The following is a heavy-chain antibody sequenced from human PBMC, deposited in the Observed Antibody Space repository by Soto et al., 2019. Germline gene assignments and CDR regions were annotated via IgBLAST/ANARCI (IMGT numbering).Heavy chain of an antibody. CDR3: ARGGSLNWYFDL. Sequence: EVQLVESGGGLVQPEGSLRLSCAASGFTFSSYRMHWVRQAPGKGLVWVSRINSDGSSTSYADSVKGRFTISRDNAKNTLYLQMNSLRVEDTAVYYCARGGSLNWYFDLWGRGTLVTVSS. V-gene: IGHV3-74*01. J-gene: IGHJ2*01. D-gene: IGHD1-26*01. CDR2: INSDGSST. CDR1: GFTFSSYR.